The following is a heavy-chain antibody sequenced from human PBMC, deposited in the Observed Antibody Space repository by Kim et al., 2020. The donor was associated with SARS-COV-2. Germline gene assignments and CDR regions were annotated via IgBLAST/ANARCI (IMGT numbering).Heavy chain of an antibody. D-gene: IGHD2-15*01. Sequence: SVKGRFTISRDNAKNSLYLQMNSLRDEDTAVYYCARDQYCSGGSCYDNFDYWGQGTLVTVSS. J-gene: IGHJ4*02. V-gene: IGHV3-11*06. CDR3: ARDQYCSGGSCYDNFDY.